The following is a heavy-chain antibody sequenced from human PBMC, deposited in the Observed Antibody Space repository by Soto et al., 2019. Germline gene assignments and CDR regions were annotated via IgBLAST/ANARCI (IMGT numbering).Heavy chain of an antibody. CDR2: IYYSGST. D-gene: IGHD2-8*02. Sequence: SETLSLTCTVSGGSISSSIFHWGWIRQPPGKGLEWIGSIYYSGSTYYSPSLKSRVTISVDTSKNQFSLKLSSVTAADTAVYYCARDKITGLFDYWGQGTLVTVSS. V-gene: IGHV4-39*02. CDR3: ARDKITGLFDY. J-gene: IGHJ4*02. CDR1: GGSISSSIFH.